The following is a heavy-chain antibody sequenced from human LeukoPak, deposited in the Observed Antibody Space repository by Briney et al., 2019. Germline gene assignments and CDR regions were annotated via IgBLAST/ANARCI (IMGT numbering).Heavy chain of an antibody. V-gene: IGHV3-48*01. CDR2: ISSSSSTI. CDR3: VRDHLYGFDY. D-gene: IGHD4-17*01. J-gene: IGHJ4*02. Sequence: GGSLRLSCAASGFTFSSYSMNWVRQAPGKGLEWVSYISSSSSTIWYADSVKGRFTISIDNAKNSLYLQMNSLRAEDTAVFYCVRDHLYGFDYWGQGTLVTVSS. CDR1: GFTFSSYS.